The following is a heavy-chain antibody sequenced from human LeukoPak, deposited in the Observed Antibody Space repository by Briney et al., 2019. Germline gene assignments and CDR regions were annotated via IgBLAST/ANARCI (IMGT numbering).Heavy chain of an antibody. J-gene: IGHJ4*02. Sequence: PSETLSLTCAVYGGSFSGYYWSWIRQPPGKGLEWIGEINHSGSTNYNPSLKSRVTISVDTSKNQFSLKLSSVTAADTAVYYCARVLDRYSGYDYPIDYWGQGTLVTVSS. CDR3: ARVLDRYSGYDYPIDY. D-gene: IGHD5-12*01. V-gene: IGHV4-34*01. CDR1: GGSFSGYY. CDR2: INHSGST.